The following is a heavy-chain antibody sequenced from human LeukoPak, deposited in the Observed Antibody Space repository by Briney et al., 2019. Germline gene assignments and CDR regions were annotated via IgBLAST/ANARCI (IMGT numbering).Heavy chain of an antibody. D-gene: IGHD2-2*02. Sequence: SETLSLTCAVSGYSISNDYYWGWVRQPPGKGLEWIGNIYHSGSTYKNSSLKSRLTMSLDTSKNQFSLKLISVTAADTAMYYCARLSGAPVRHPIYHFDYWGQGTLVTVSS. CDR2: IYHSGST. CDR3: ARLSGAPVRHPIYHFDY. J-gene: IGHJ4*02. V-gene: IGHV4-38-2*01. CDR1: GYSISNDYY.